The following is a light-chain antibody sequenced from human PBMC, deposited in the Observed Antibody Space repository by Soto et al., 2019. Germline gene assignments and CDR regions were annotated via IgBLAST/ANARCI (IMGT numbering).Light chain of an antibody. Sequence: EIVLTQSPGTQSLSPGERATLSCRASQTVRSIYVAWYQQKVGQAPRLLIYGVSSRATGLPDRFSGGGSGTDFTLTISRLEPEDFAVYYCHQYGSSPPWTFGQGTKVDI. CDR2: GVS. CDR1: QTVRSIY. J-gene: IGKJ1*01. CDR3: HQYGSSPPWT. V-gene: IGKV3-20*01.